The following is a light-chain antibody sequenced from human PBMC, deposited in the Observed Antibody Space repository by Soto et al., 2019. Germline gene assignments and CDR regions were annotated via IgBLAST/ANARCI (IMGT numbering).Light chain of an antibody. J-gene: IGKJ4*01. CDR2: DAS. CDR3: QQRSDWPLT. V-gene: IGKV3-11*01. Sequence: EIVLTQSPATLSLSPGERVTLSCRASQSVSSFLAWYQQKPGQAPRLLIYDASHRPTGIPARFSGSGSGTDFTLTSSSLEPEDFAVYFCQQRSDWPLTFGGGTKVEIK. CDR1: QSVSSF.